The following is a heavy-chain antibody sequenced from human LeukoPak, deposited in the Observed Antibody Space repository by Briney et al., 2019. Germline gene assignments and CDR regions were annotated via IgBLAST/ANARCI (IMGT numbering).Heavy chain of an antibody. J-gene: IGHJ4*02. CDR3: ARESLAGDFDY. Sequence: PSETLSLTCTVSGGSISSYYWSWIRQPPGKGLEWIGYIYCSGSTNYNPSLKSRVTISVDTSKNQFSLKLSSVTAADTAVYYCARESLAGDFDYWGQGTLVTVSS. D-gene: IGHD7-27*01. V-gene: IGHV4-59*01. CDR1: GGSISSYY. CDR2: IYCSGST.